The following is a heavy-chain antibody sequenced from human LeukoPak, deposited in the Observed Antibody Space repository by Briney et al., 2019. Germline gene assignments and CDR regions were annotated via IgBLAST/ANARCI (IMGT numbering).Heavy chain of an antibody. Sequence: GASXKVSCKASGGTFISYAISGVGQAPGQGLEWMGRIIPIFRTANYAHTFPRRVTITTDESTSTAYMELSSLRSEDTAVYYCARANDFWSGYSNMDVWGKGTTVTVSS. D-gene: IGHD3-3*01. V-gene: IGHV1-69*05. CDR3: ARANDFWSGYSNMDV. CDR2: IIPIFRTA. CDR1: GGTFISYA. J-gene: IGHJ6*03.